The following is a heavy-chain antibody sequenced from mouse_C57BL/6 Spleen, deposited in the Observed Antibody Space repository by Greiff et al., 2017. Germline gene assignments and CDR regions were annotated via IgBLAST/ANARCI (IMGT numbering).Heavy chain of an antibody. CDR2: IRSKSSNYAT. J-gene: IGHJ4*01. D-gene: IGHD1-1*01. CDR1: GFTFNTYA. Sequence: EVKLVESGGGLVQPKGSLKLSCAASGFTFNTYAMHWVRQAPGKGLEWVARIRSKSSNYATYYADSVKDRFTISRDDSQSMLYLQMNNLKTEDTAMYYCVRGGFYYGSSQYYYAMDYWGQGTSVTVSS. CDR3: VRGGFYYGSSQYYYAMDY. V-gene: IGHV10-3*01.